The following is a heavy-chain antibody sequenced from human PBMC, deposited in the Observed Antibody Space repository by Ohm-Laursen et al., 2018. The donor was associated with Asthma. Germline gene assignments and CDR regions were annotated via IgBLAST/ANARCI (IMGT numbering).Heavy chain of an antibody. CDR2: IYPDGGEK. Sequence: SLRLSCSASGFTFRSYAMHRVRQAPGKGLEWVANIYPDGGEKYYVDSVDGRFTISRDNAKNSLYLQMNSLRAEDTAVYYCATNLPYEAENYWGQGTLVTVSS. D-gene: IGHD3-16*01. CDR1: GFTFRSYA. CDR3: ATNLPYEAENY. J-gene: IGHJ4*02. V-gene: IGHV3-7*05.